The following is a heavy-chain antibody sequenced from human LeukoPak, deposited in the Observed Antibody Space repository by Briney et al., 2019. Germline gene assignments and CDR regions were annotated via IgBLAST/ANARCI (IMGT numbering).Heavy chain of an antibody. J-gene: IGHJ4*02. CDR3: ARDRYYYDSSGYYSFEY. Sequence: GGSLRLSCAASGFTFSDYYMSWIRQAPEKGLEWVSYISSSGSTIYYADSVKGRFTISRDSAKNSLYLQMNSLRAEDTAVYYCARDRYYYDSSGYYSFEYWGQGTLVTVSS. CDR1: GFTFSDYY. V-gene: IGHV3-11*01. CDR2: ISSSGSTI. D-gene: IGHD3-22*01.